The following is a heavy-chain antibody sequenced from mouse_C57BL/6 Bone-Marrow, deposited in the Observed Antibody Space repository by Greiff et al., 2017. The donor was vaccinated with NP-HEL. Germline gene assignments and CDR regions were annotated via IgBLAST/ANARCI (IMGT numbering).Heavy chain of an antibody. CDR1: GFTFTDYY. CDR3: ARYDGYYGDWFAY. V-gene: IGHV7-3*01. D-gene: IGHD2-3*01. CDR2: IRNKASGYTT. Sequence: EVKLVESGGGLVQPGGSLSLSCAASGFTFTDYYMSWVRQPPGKALEWLGFIRNKASGYTTEYSASVKGRFTISSDNSQSILYLQMNALGAEDSATYYCARYDGYYGDWFAYWGQGTLVTVSA. J-gene: IGHJ3*01.